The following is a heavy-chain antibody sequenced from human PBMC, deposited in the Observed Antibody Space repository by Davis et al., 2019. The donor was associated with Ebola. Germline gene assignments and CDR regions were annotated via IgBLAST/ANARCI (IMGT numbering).Heavy chain of an antibody. Sequence: ALVKVSCKVSGYTLTELSMHWVRQAPGKGLEWMGGFDPEDGETIYAQKFQGRVTMTEDTSTDTAYMELSSLRSEDTAVYYCATEAPMEYDILTGLFDIWGQGTMVTVSS. CDR2: FDPEDGET. V-gene: IGHV1-24*01. J-gene: IGHJ3*02. D-gene: IGHD3-9*01. CDR3: ATEAPMEYDILTGLFDI. CDR1: GYTLTELS.